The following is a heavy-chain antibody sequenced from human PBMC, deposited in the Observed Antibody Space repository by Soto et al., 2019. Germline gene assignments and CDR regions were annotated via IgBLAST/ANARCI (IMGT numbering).Heavy chain of an antibody. CDR2: ISAYNGNT. J-gene: IGHJ6*02. Sequence: ASVKVSCKASGYTFTSYGISWVRQAPGQGLEWMGWISAYNGNTNYAQKLQGRVTMTTDTSTSTAYMELRSLRSDDTAVYYCARSPYYDFWSGYYNYYYYGMDVWGQGTTVTVYS. CDR3: ARSPYYDFWSGYYNYYYYGMDV. V-gene: IGHV1-18*04. CDR1: GYTFTSYG. D-gene: IGHD3-3*01.